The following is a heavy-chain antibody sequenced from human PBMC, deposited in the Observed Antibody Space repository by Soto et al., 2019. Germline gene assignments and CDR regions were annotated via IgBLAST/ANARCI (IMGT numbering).Heavy chain of an antibody. J-gene: IGHJ6*02. D-gene: IGHD6-13*01. CDR2: TYYRSKWYN. CDR1: GDSVSNNSAA. V-gene: IGHV6-1*01. Sequence: SQTLSLTCAISGDSVSNNSAAWNWIRQSPSRGLEWLGRTYYRSKWYNDYAVSLKSRITINPDTSKNQFSLQLNSVTPEDTAVYYCARCDYSNSWYFHYGMDVWGQGTTVTVSS. CDR3: ARCDYSNSWYFHYGMDV.